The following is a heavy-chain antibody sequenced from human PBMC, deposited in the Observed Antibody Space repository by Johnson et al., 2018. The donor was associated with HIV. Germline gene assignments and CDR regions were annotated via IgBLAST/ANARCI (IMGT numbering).Heavy chain of an antibody. CDR1: GFTFSSYA. Sequence: VQLVEPGGGLVQPGGSLRLSCAASGFTFSSYAMSWVRQAPGKGLEWVAVISYDGSNKYYADSVKGRFTISRDNSKNTLYLQMNSLRAEDTAVYYCAREGQEFNDAFDIWGQGTMVTVSS. V-gene: IGHV3-30*04. CDR2: ISYDGSNK. CDR3: AREGQEFNDAFDI. J-gene: IGHJ3*02. D-gene: IGHD3-10*01.